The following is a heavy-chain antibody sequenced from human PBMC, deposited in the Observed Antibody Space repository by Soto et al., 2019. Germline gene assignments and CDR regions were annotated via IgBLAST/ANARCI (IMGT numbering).Heavy chain of an antibody. CDR1: GFTFSDYY. CDR3: ATPGERYCSSTSCRDAFDI. CDR2: ISSSGNTI. V-gene: IGHV3-11*01. D-gene: IGHD2-2*01. Sequence: GGSLRLSCAASGFTFSDYYMYWIRQAPGKGLEWVSYISSSGNTIYYADSVKGRFTISRDNAKNSVYLQMNSLRAEDAAVYYCATPGERYCSSTSCRDAFDIWGQGTMVTVSS. J-gene: IGHJ3*02.